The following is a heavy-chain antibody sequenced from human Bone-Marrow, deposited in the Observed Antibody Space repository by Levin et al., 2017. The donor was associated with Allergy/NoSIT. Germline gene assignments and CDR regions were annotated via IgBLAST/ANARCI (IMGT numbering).Heavy chain of an antibody. CDR3: ARDYYDSSGPGY. J-gene: IGHJ4*02. V-gene: IGHV4-39*07. D-gene: IGHD3-22*01. CDR1: GGSISSRSYY. Sequence: ESLKISCTVSGGSISSRSYYWGWNRQPPGKGLEWIGSIYYSGSTYYNPSLKSRVTISVDTSKNQFSLKLSSVTAADTAVYYCARDYYDSSGPGYWGQGTLVTVSS. CDR2: IYYSGST.